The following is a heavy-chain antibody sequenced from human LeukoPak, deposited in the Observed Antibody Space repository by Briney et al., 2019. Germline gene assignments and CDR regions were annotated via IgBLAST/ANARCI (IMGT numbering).Heavy chain of an antibody. D-gene: IGHD5-12*01. Sequence: SETLSLTCTVSGGSISSSSYYWGWIRQPPGKGLEWIGSIYYSGSTYYNPSLKSRVTISVDTSKNQFSLKLSSVTAADTAVYYCARHSGYNLHFDYWGQGTLVTVSS. J-gene: IGHJ4*02. CDR3: ARHSGYNLHFDY. CDR2: IYYSGST. V-gene: IGHV4-39*01. CDR1: GGSISSSSYY.